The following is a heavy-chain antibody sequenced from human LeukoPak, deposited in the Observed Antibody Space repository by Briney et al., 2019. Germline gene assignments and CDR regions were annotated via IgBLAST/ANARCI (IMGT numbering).Heavy chain of an antibody. J-gene: IGHJ4*02. Sequence: SETLSLTCTVSGGSISSYYWSWIRQPPGKGLEWIGYIYTSGSTNYNPSLKSRVTISVDTSKNQFSLKLSSVTAADTAVYYCARLEDALDSYFDYWGQGTLVTVSS. V-gene: IGHV4-4*09. CDR3: ARLEDALDSYFDY. D-gene: IGHD2-15*01. CDR1: GGSISSYY. CDR2: IYTSGST.